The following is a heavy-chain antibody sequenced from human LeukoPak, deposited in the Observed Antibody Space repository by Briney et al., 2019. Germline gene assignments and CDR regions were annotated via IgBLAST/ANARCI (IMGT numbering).Heavy chain of an antibody. D-gene: IGHD5-18*01. J-gene: IGHJ4*02. V-gene: IGHV4-34*01. CDR1: GGSFSGYY. Sequence: SETLSLTCAVYGGSFSGYYWCWIRQPPGKGLEWIGEINHSGSTNYNPSLKSRVTISVDTSKNQFSLKLSSVTAADTAVYYCARVVTGYYFDYWGQGTLVTVSS. CDR2: INHSGST. CDR3: ARVVTGYYFDY.